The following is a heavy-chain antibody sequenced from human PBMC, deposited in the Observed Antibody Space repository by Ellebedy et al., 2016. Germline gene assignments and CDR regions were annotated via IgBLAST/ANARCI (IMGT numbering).Heavy chain of an antibody. CDR1: GFTFSSYW. Sequence: HTGGSLRLSCAASGFTFSSYWMHWVRQAPGKGLVWVSRITSDGSSTSYADSVKGRFTISRDNAKNTLYLQMNSMRAEDTAVYYCARGLGHFDYWGQGTLVTVSS. V-gene: IGHV3-74*01. J-gene: IGHJ4*02. CDR2: ITSDGSST. D-gene: IGHD6-19*01. CDR3: ARGLGHFDY.